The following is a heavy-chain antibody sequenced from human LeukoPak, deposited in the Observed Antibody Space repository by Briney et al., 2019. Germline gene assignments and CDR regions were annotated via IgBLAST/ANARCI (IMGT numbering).Heavy chain of an antibody. J-gene: IGHJ6*02. V-gene: IGHV1-2*02. CDR2: INPNSGGT. D-gene: IGHD6-13*01. CDR1: GYTFTGYY. CDR3: ATSHSSSWPLDGMDV. Sequence: ASVKVSCKASGYTFTGYYMHWVRQAPGRGLEWMGWINPNSGGTNYAQKFQGRVTMTRDTSISTAYMELSRLRSDDTAVYYCATSHSSSWPLDGMDVWGQGTMVTVSS.